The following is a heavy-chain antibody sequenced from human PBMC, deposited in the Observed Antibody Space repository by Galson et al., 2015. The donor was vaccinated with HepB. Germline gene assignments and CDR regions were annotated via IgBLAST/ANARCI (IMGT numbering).Heavy chain of an antibody. Sequence: SLRLSCAASGFTFSSYGMHWVRQAPGKGLEWVAVISYDGSNKYYADSVKGRFTISRDNSKNTLYLQMNSLRAEDTAVYYCARDRAAMVRGVMDYWGQGTLVTVSS. J-gene: IGHJ4*02. V-gene: IGHV3-30*03. CDR2: ISYDGSNK. CDR3: ARDRAAMVRGVMDY. CDR1: GFTFSSYG. D-gene: IGHD3-10*01.